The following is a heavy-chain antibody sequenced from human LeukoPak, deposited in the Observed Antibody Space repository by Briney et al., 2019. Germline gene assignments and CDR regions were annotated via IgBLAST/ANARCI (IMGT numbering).Heavy chain of an antibody. D-gene: IGHD2-2*01. Sequence: GGSLRLSCAASGFTFTNYAMSWVRQAPGKGLEWVSSVSTTGDSTYYADSVKGRFTISRDNSKNTVHLQMNSLRAEDTAIYYCVRDGDAFNFDYWGQGTLVTVS. J-gene: IGHJ4*02. CDR2: VSTTGDST. CDR3: VRDGDAFNFDY. CDR1: GFTFTNYA. V-gene: IGHV3-23*01.